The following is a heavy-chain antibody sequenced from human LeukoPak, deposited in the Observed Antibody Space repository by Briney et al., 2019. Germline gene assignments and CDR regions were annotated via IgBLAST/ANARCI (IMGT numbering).Heavy chain of an antibody. CDR3: ARVINMVREETFDY. D-gene: IGHD3-10*01. CDR1: VGSISTYY. V-gene: IGHV4-4*07. Sequence: SETLSLTCTVSVGSISTYYWSWIRQPAGKGLEWIGQIYTSGSTNYNPSLKSRVTMSVDTSKNQFSLKLSSVTAADTAVYYCARVINMVREETFDYWGQGTLVTVSS. J-gene: IGHJ4*02. CDR2: IYTSGST.